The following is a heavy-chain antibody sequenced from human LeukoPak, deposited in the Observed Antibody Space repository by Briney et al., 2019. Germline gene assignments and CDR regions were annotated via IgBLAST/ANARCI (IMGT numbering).Heavy chain of an antibody. CDR1: GYSFTSYW. CDR3: VRFGLTSSLDY. CDR2: IYPGASDT. J-gene: IGHJ4*02. V-gene: IGHV5-51*01. D-gene: IGHD6-13*01. Sequence: GESLKISCKGSGYSFTSYWIGWVRQMPGKGLEWMGLIYPGASDTRYSPSFQGQVTFSVDASVSTAYLQLSGLRASDTAIYYCVRFGLTSSLDYWGQGTLVTVSS.